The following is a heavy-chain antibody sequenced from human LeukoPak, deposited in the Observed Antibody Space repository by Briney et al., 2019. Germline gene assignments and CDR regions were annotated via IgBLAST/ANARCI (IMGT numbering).Heavy chain of an antibody. V-gene: IGHV3-48*01. J-gene: IGHJ4*02. Sequence: GGSLRLSCAASGFTFSSYSMNWVRQAPGKGVEGVSYISSSSSTIYYADSVKGRFTISRDNAKNSLYLQMNSLRAEDTAVYYCARRYDFWSGYYTDYFDYWGQGTLVTVSS. D-gene: IGHD3-3*01. CDR2: ISSSSSTI. CDR1: GFTFSSYS. CDR3: ARRYDFWSGYYTDYFDY.